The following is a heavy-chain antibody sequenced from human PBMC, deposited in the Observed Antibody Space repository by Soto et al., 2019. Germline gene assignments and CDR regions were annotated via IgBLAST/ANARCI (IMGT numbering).Heavy chain of an antibody. J-gene: IGHJ2*01. Sequence: EVQLLESGGGLVQPGGSLRLSCAASGFTFSSYAMSWVRQAPGKGLEWVSAISGSGGSTYYADSVKGRFTISRDNSKNTLYLQMNSLRAEGTAVYYCAKDKGGYCSGGSCYDWYFDLWGRGTLVTVSS. CDR1: GFTFSSYA. CDR2: ISGSGGST. CDR3: AKDKGGYCSGGSCYDWYFDL. D-gene: IGHD2-15*01. V-gene: IGHV3-23*01.